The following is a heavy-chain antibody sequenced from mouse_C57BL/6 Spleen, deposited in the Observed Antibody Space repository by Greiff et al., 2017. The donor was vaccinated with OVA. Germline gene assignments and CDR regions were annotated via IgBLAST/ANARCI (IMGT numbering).Heavy chain of an antibody. J-gene: IGHJ4*01. CDR1: GYAFSSYW. D-gene: IGHD2-3*01. CDR3: ARSIYDGYYYAMDY. CDR2: IYPGDGDT. V-gene: IGHV1-80*01. Sequence: LVESGAELVKPGASVKISCKASGYAFSSYWMNWVKQRPGKGLEWIGQIYPGDGDTNYNGKFKGKATLTADKSSSTAYMQLSSLTSEDSAVYFCARSIYDGYYYAMDYWGQGTSVTVSS.